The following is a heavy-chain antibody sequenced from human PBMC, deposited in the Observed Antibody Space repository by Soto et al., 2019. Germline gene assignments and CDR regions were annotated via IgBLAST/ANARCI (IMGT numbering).Heavy chain of an antibody. V-gene: IGHV2-5*02. CDR3: AQQKQTGNRLFDT. CDR2: IYWDDDR. CDR1: GFSLSADGVA. J-gene: IGHJ4*02. D-gene: IGHD1-1*01. Sequence: QITLKESGPTVVKPTQTVTLTCAVSGFSLSADGVAVGWIRQSPGQALEWLALIYWDDDRRYSPSLADRLTINKDTSRNQVVLTMTNVHPVDTGTYFCAQQKQTGNRLFDTWGRGTLVTVSS.